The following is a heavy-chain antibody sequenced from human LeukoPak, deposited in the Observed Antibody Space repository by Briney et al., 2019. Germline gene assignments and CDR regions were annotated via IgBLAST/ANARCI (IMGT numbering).Heavy chain of an antibody. D-gene: IGHD3-3*01. CDR2: INPNSGGT. J-gene: IGHJ4*02. CDR1: GYTFTGYY. CDR3: ARDKGVWSGYFDY. Sequence: GASVKVSFKASGYTFTGYYMHWVRQAPGQGLEWMGWINPNSGGTNYAQKFQGRVTMTRDTSISTAYMELSRLRSDDTAVYYCARDKGVWSGYFDYWGQETLVTVSS. V-gene: IGHV1-2*02.